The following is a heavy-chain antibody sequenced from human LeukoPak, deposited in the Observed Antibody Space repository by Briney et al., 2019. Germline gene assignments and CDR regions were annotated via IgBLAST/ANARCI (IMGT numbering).Heavy chain of an antibody. CDR2: IYPSGNT. D-gene: IGHD5-18*01. CDR1: GGSVSSGNYY. J-gene: IGHJ4*02. Sequence: SQTLSLTCTVSGGSVSSGNYYWSWIRQPAGEGLEWIGRIYPSGNTNYNPSLKSRVTISMDTSKNRISPEVTSVTAADTAVYYCARVEATATAYFDYWGQGTLVTVSS. CDR3: ARVEATATAYFDY. V-gene: IGHV4-61*02.